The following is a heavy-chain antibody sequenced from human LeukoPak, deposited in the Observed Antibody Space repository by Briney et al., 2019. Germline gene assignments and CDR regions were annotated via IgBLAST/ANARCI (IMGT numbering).Heavy chain of an antibody. CDR1: GGSITSYY. Sequence: SETLSLTCTVSGGSITSYYWSWIRQPPGKGLEWIGYIYYSGTTNYNPSLRSRVTISVDTSKNQFSLKLSSVTAADMAVYYCTRSLGVVIHGGMDVWGQGTTVTVSS. CDR2: IYYSGTT. V-gene: IGHV4-59*01. CDR3: TRSLGVVIHGGMDV. D-gene: IGHD3-3*01. J-gene: IGHJ6*02.